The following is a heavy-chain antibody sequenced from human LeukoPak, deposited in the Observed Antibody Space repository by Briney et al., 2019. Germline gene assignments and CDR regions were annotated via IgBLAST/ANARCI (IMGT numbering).Heavy chain of an antibody. V-gene: IGHV4-59*12. J-gene: IGHJ2*01. Sequence: SETLSLTCTVSGASITTYYWSWIRQPPGKGLEWIGYIHSSGTTNYNPSLKSRVTISVDTSKNQFSLKLSSVTAADTAVYYCARYRGPGYFDLWGRGTLVTVSS. CDR3: ARYRGPGYFDL. CDR1: GASITTYY. CDR2: IHSSGTT. D-gene: IGHD3-16*02.